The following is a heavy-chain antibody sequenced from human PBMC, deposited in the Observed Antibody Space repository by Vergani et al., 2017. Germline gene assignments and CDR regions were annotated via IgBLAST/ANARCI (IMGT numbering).Heavy chain of an antibody. D-gene: IGHD3-3*01. CDR2: IKSKTDGGTT. J-gene: IGHJ4*02. CDR1: GFTFSNAW. CDR3: TTDTYYDFWSGYYIWGGLFDY. V-gene: IGHV3-15*01. Sequence: EVQLVESGGGLVKPGGSLRLSCAASGFTFSNAWMSWVRQAPGKGLEWVGRIKSKTDGGTTDYAAPVKGRFTISRDDSKNTLYLQMNSLKTEDTAVYYCTTDTYYDFWSGYYIWGGLFDYWGQGTLVTVSS.